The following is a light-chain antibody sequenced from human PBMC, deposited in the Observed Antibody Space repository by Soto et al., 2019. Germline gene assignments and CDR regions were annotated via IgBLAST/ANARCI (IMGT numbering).Light chain of an antibody. Sequence: EIVLTQSPGTLSLSPGERATLSCRASQSVSNTYLAWYQHKPGQAPRLLIFGASDRATGIPDRFSGSGSVTDVTLTISSLEPEDFALYYCQQDGTSPVTFGQGTKLEIK. CDR1: QSVSNTY. J-gene: IGKJ2*01. CDR2: GAS. CDR3: QQDGTSPVT. V-gene: IGKV3-20*01.